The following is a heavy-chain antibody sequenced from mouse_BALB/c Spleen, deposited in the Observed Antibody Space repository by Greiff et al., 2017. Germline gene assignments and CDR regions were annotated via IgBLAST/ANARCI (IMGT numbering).Heavy chain of an antibody. CDR1: GYTFTDYA. V-gene: IGHV1S137*01. D-gene: IGHD2-1*01. Sequence: VQLVESGAELVRPGVSVKISCKGSGYTFTDYAMHWVKQSHAKSLEWIGVISTYYGDASYNQKFKGKATMTVDKSSSTAYMELARLTSEDSAIYYCARWNGNYLGYAMDYWGQGTSVTVSS. CDR3: ARWNGNYLGYAMDY. CDR2: ISTYYGDA. J-gene: IGHJ4*01.